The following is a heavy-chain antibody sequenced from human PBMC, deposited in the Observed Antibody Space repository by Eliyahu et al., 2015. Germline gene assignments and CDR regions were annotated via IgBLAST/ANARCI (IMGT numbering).Heavy chain of an antibody. J-gene: IGHJ3*01. CDR3: AKPRALIFDAFHV. Sequence: EVQLVESGGGLVQPGRSLRLSCIASGFIFDDYAMHWVRQAPGKGLEWVSGIDWRSGTKAYADSVRGRFTISRDNARNSLYLQMDRLRPEDTALYYCAKPRALIFDAFHVWGQGTMVTVSS. D-gene: IGHD3-3*01. V-gene: IGHV3-9*01. CDR2: IDWRSGTK. CDR1: GFIFDDYA.